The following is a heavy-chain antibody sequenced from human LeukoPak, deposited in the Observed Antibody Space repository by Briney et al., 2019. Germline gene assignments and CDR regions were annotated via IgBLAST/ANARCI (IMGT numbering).Heavy chain of an antibody. D-gene: IGHD2-2*01. V-gene: IGHV1-18*01. J-gene: IGHJ4*02. CDR2: ISAYNGIT. Sequence: ASVKVSCKGSGYTFITSAITWVRQAPGQGLERMGWISAYNGITNYAEKLQGRVTMTTDTSTNTAYMELWSLTSDDTAVYYCARGGSTSWVGSFDYWGQGTLVTVSS. CDR1: GYTFITSA. CDR3: ARGGSTSWVGSFDY.